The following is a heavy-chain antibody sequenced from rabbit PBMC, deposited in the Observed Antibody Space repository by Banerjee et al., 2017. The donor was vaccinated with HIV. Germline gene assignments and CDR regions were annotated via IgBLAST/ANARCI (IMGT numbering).Heavy chain of an antibody. CDR1: GFSFSSSYY. D-gene: IGHD2-1*01. CDR2: IYAGSSGST. CDR3: ARVRAYSYDDYGDFNL. V-gene: IGHV1S40*01. Sequence: QSLEESGGDLVKPGASLTLTCTASGFSFSSSYYMCWVRQAPGKGLEWIACIYAGSSGSTYYASWAKGRFTISKTSSTTVTLQMTSLTAADTATYFCARVRAYSYDDYGDFNLWGQGTLVTVS. J-gene: IGHJ4*01.